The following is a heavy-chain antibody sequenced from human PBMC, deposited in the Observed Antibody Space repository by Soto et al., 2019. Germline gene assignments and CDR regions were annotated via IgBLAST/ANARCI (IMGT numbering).Heavy chain of an antibody. CDR3: ARVEAPFGESLH. D-gene: IGHD3-10*01. V-gene: IGHV1-18*01. CDR2: ISPDDGNT. Sequence: ASVKVSCKTSGYTFSSYTIAWVRQAPGQGLEWLGWISPDDGNTEYEQKFQGRVTMTADTLTNNAYMELRSLKYDDTAVYYCARVEAPFGESLHWGQGTPVTVS. CDR1: GYTFSSYT. J-gene: IGHJ4*02.